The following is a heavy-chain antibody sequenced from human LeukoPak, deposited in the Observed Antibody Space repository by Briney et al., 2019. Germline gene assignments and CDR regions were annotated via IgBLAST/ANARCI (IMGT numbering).Heavy chain of an antibody. Sequence: ASVKVSCKASGYTFTGYYMHWVRQAPGQGLEWMGWINPNSGGTNYAQEFQGRVTMTRDTSISTAYMELSRLTSDDTATYYCARSRLGIVVFRRAWFDPWAREPWSPSPQ. D-gene: IGHD3-22*01. CDR2: INPNSGGT. V-gene: IGHV1-2*02. CDR1: GYTFTGYY. J-gene: IGHJ5*02. CDR3: ARSRLGIVVFRRAWFDP.